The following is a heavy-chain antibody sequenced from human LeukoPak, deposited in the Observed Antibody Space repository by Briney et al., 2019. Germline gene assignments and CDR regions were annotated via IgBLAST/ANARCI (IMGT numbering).Heavy chain of an antibody. J-gene: IGHJ3*02. D-gene: IGHD3-9*01. Sequence: GGSLRLSCAASGFTFSSYGMHWVRQAPGKGLEGVAFIRYDGSNKYYADSVKGRFTISRDNSKNTLYLQMNSLRAEDTAVYYCAKDPHDILTGQDAFDIWGQGTMVTVSS. V-gene: IGHV3-30*02. CDR3: AKDPHDILTGQDAFDI. CDR2: IRYDGSNK. CDR1: GFTFSSYG.